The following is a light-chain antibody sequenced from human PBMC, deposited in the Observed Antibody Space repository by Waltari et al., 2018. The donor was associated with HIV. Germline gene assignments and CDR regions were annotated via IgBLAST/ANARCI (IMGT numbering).Light chain of an antibody. CDR3: SSYATNTTVI. V-gene: IGLV2-14*03. CDR1: TSDVGGYDF. CDR2: GVT. Sequence: QSALTQPASVSGSPGQSITLSCTGTTSDVGGYDFVSWFQQHPGKAPHLLIYGVTSRPSGTSDRFSGSKSGATASLTISGLQAEDEADYYCSSYATNTTVIFGGGTKVTVL. J-gene: IGLJ2*01.